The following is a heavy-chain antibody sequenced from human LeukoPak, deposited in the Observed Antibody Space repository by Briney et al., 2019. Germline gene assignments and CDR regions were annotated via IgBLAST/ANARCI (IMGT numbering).Heavy chain of an antibody. CDR3: ARGGDYGGNRGYYYYGMDV. CDR1: GGSISSGNW. CDR2: IYHSGST. J-gene: IGHJ6*02. V-gene: IGHV4-4*02. D-gene: IGHD4-23*01. Sequence: PSGTLSLTCAVSGGSISSGNWWSWVRQPPGKGLEWIGQIYHSGSTNYNPSLKSRVTISVEKSKNQFSLNLTSVTAADTAVYYCARGGDYGGNRGYYYYGMDVWGQGTTVTVSS.